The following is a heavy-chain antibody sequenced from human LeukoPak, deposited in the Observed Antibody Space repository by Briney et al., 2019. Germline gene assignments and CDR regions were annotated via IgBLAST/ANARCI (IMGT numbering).Heavy chain of an antibody. CDR1: GGSISSYY. Sequence: PSETLSLTCTVSGGSISSYYWTWIRQPPGKGLEWIGYIYYSGSTNYNPSLKSRVTISVDTSKNQFSLKLSSVTAADTAVYYCARGDNWNDASWFDPWGQGTLVTASS. CDR3: ARGDNWNDASWFDP. CDR2: IYYSGST. V-gene: IGHV4-59*01. D-gene: IGHD1-1*01. J-gene: IGHJ5*02.